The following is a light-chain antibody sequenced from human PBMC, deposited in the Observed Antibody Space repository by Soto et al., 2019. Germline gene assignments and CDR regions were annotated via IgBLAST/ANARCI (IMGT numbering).Light chain of an antibody. CDR3: QQRSNWWT. Sequence: IVMTQSPATLSVSPGERATLSCRASQSVGSSLAWYQQKPGQAPRLLIYDASNRATGIPARFSGSGSGTDFTLTISSLEPEDFAVYYCQQRSNWWTFGQGTKVDIK. CDR1: QSVGSS. J-gene: IGKJ1*01. V-gene: IGKV3-11*01. CDR2: DAS.